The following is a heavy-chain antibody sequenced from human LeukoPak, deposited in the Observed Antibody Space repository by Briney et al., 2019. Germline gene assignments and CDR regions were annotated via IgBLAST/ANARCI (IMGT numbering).Heavy chain of an antibody. Sequence: SETLSLTCAVHGGSFSGYYWSWIRQPPGKGLEWIGEINHSGSTNYNPSLKSRVTISVDTSKNQFSLKLSSVTAADTAVYYCARNRAAARAPFDYWGQGTLVTVSS. CDR1: GGSFSGYY. D-gene: IGHD2-2*01. CDR2: INHSGST. J-gene: IGHJ4*02. V-gene: IGHV4-34*01. CDR3: ARNRAAARAPFDY.